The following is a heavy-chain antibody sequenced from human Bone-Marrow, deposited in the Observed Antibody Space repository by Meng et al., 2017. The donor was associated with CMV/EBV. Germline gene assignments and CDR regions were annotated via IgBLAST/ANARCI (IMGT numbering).Heavy chain of an antibody. D-gene: IGHD3-22*01. CDR1: GFRFSDHG. Sequence: GSLKISCAASGFRFSDHGMNWVRQAPGKGLEWVSYISGRSNTIYYADSVKGRFTISRDNARNSLFLQMSSLRAEDTAVYYCASEIGNYYDISGYYFLGYFDCWGQGTQVTCSS. CDR3: ASEIGNYYDISGYYFLGYFDC. CDR2: ISGRSNTI. V-gene: IGHV3-48*04. J-gene: IGHJ4*02.